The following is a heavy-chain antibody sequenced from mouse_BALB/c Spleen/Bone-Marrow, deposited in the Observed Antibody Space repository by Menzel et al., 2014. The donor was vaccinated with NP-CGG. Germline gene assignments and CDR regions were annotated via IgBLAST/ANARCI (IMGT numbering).Heavy chain of an antibody. Sequence: VQLQQSGAELVRPGTSAKVSCKASGYAFTNYLIEWVKQRPGQGLEWIGVINPGSGGTNYNEKFKGKATLTADKSSSTAYMQLSSLTPDDSAVYFCARWDYAMDYWGQGTSVTVSS. CDR2: INPGSGGT. V-gene: IGHV1-54*01. J-gene: IGHJ4*01. CDR1: GYAFTNYL. CDR3: ARWDYAMDY.